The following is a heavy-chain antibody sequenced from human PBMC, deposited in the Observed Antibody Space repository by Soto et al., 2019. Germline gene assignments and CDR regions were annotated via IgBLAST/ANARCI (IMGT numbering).Heavy chain of an antibody. CDR1: GFTFSNYA. D-gene: IGHD3-22*01. Sequence: PGGSLRLSCAASGFTFSNYAVSWVRQSPGRGLEWVASISDRGGSTKYADSVNGRFTISRDNSRNTLFLQMNSLRPEDTAVYYCSKAMIGSYDSDAFDVWGQGTMVTVSS. CDR2: ISDRGGST. V-gene: IGHV3-23*01. CDR3: SKAMIGSYDSDAFDV. J-gene: IGHJ3*01.